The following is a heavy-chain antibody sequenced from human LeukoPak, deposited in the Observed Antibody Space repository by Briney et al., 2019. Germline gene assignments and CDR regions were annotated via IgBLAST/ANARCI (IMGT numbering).Heavy chain of an antibody. J-gene: IGHJ6*03. V-gene: IGHV1-8*01. D-gene: IGHD2-2*01. CDR2: MNPNSGST. CDR3: ARGLGYCSSTSCYPNYYYYMDV. CDR1: GYTFTSYD. Sequence: ASVKVSCKASGYTFTSYDINWVRQATGQGLEWMGWMNPNSGSTGYAQKFQGRVTMTRNTSISTAYMELSSLRSEDTAVYYCARGLGYCSSTSCYPNYYYYMDVWGKGTTVTVSS.